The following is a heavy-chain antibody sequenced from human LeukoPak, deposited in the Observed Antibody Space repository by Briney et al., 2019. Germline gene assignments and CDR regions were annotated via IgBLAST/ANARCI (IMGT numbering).Heavy chain of an antibody. D-gene: IGHD6-6*01. Sequence: ASVKVSCKAFGYTFTGYYMHWVRQAPGQGLEWMGWISAYNGNTNYAQKLQGRVTMTTDTSTSTAYMELRSLRSDDTAVYYCARQYSSSSLYYYYGMDVWGQGTTVTVSS. CDR1: GYTFTGYY. CDR2: ISAYNGNT. CDR3: ARQYSSSSLYYYYGMDV. J-gene: IGHJ6*02. V-gene: IGHV1-18*04.